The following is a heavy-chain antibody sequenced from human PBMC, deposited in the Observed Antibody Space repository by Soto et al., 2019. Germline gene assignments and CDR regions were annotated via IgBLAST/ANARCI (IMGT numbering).Heavy chain of an antibody. Sequence: PGGSLRLSCAASGFTFSSYWMSWVRQAPGKGLEWVANIKQDGSEKYYVDSVKGRFTISRDNAKNSLYLQMNSLRAEDTAVYYCARLAAAGGDYFDYWGQGTLVTVSS. D-gene: IGHD6-13*01. CDR3: ARLAAAGGDYFDY. CDR2: IKQDGSEK. CDR1: GFTFSSYW. J-gene: IGHJ4*02. V-gene: IGHV3-7*03.